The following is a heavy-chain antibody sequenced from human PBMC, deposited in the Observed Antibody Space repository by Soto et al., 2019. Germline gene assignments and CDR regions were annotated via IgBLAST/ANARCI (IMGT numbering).Heavy chain of an antibody. CDR1: GGSFSGYY. CDR3: ARGFWSGYYGVYYFDY. J-gene: IGHJ4*02. V-gene: IGHV4-34*01. D-gene: IGHD3-3*01. CDR2: INHSGST. Sequence: QVQLQQWGAGLLKPSETLSLTCAVYGGSFSGYYWSWIRQPPGKGLDWIGEINHSGSTNYNPSLKSRVTISVDTSKNQFALKLSSVTAADTAVYYCARGFWSGYYGVYYFDYWGQGTLVTVSS.